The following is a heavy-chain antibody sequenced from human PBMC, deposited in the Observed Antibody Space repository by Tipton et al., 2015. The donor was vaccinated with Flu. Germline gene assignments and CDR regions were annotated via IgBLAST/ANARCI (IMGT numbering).Heavy chain of an antibody. CDR3: ARVVFEMVSYFGY. Sequence: TLSLTCAVSGGSMDTNNWWSWVRQPPGKGLQWIGEIHRSGTTNYNPSLKSRVTISVDKAKKQLSLNLTSVTAADTAMYYCARVVFEMVSYFGYWGRGTLVTVSS. V-gene: IGHV4-4*02. D-gene: IGHD3-3*01. CDR2: IHRSGTT. CDR1: GGSMDTNNW. J-gene: IGHJ4*02.